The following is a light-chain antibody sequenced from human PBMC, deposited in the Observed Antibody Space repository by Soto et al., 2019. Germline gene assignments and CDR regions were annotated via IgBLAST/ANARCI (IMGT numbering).Light chain of an antibody. CDR1: QSISDT. CDR3: QQYNSYS. Sequence: EIVMTQSPATLSVSPGGIATLSCRASQSISDTLAWYQQKPGQAPRLLIYSASRGATGFPARFSGSGSGTDFTLTISSLQPDDFATYYCQQYNSYSFGQGTKVDIK. CDR2: SAS. V-gene: IGKV3-15*01. J-gene: IGKJ1*01.